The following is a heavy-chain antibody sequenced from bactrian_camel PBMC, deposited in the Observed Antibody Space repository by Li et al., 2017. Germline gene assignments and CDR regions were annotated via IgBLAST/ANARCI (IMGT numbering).Heavy chain of an antibody. V-gene: IGHV3S54*01. J-gene: IGHJ4*01. D-gene: IGHD5*01. CDR1: GPTYATRG. Sequence: HVQLVESGGGSVQAGGSLRLSCAASGPTYATRGMGWFRLAPGMQREGVAAIDTVGGSTYYADSVKGRFAISQDNAKNTVYLQMNRLKPEDTGIYYCAAGCSSASNADYEEDFPFWGQGTQVTVS. CDR3: AAGCSSASNADYEEDFPF. CDR2: IDTVGGST.